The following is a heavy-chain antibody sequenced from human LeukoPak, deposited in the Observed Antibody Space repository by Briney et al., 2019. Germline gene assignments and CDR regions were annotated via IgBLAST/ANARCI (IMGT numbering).Heavy chain of an antibody. Sequence: GGSLRLSCAASGFTSSDYWMHWVRQVPGKGLVWVSRIKGDGSETNYADSVKGRFTISRDNAKNTLFLQMNSLRVEDTAVYYCVRGQIGVSVIVHWGQGTLVTVSS. V-gene: IGHV3-74*01. CDR1: GFTSSDYW. J-gene: IGHJ5*02. D-gene: IGHD3-22*01. CDR2: IKGDGSET. CDR3: VRGQIGVSVIVH.